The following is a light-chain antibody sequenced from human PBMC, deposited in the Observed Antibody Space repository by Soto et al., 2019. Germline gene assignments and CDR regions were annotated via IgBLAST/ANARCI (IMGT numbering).Light chain of an antibody. Sequence: AIRMTQSPSSFSAYTADIVTITCRASQGISSCLAWYQQKPGKAPKLLIYAASTLQSGVPSRFSGSGSGTDFTLTISCLQSEDFATYYCQQYYSYPRTFGQGTKVDIK. J-gene: IGKJ1*01. CDR2: AAS. CDR1: QGISSC. V-gene: IGKV1-8*01. CDR3: QQYYSYPRT.